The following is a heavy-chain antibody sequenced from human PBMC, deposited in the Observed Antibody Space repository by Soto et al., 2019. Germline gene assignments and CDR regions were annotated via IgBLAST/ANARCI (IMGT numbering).Heavy chain of an antibody. J-gene: IGHJ6*02. Sequence: TSETLSLTCTVSGGSISSSSYYWGWIRQPPGKGLEWIGSIYYSGSTYYNPSLKSRVTISVETSKNQFSLRLSSVTAADTPVYYCARPHYSDSWGQGTKATVSS. V-gene: IGHV4-39*01. D-gene: IGHD3-22*01. CDR3: ARPHYSDS. CDR2: IYYSGST. CDR1: GGSISSSSYY.